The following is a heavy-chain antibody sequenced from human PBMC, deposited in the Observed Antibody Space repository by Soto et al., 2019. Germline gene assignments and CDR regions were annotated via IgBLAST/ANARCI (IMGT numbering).Heavy chain of an antibody. J-gene: IGHJ4*02. V-gene: IGHV4-59*02. Sequence: QVQLQESGPGLVKPSETLSPTCTVSSSSVSSYYWNWIRQSPGKGLEWIGYIYYRGYTNYNPSLKSRITISVDTSKTQFARKLSSVTPADTAVYYCAGGGMTTVPYWGQGTLVTVSS. CDR2: IYYRGYT. CDR1: SSSVSSYY. CDR3: AGGGMTTVPY. D-gene: IGHD4-17*01.